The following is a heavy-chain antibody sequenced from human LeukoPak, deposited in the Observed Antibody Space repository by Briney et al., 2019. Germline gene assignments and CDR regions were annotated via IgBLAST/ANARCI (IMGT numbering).Heavy chain of an antibody. Sequence: PGRSLRLSCAASGFTFSTYAMSWVRQAPGKGPEWVSAISSSYDSTNYADSVKGRFTISRDNSKNMLYLQMNSLRAEDTAVYSCAKTFCNTTSCYNFDYWGQGTLVTVSS. D-gene: IGHD2-2*01. CDR3: AKTFCNTTSCYNFDY. CDR2: ISSSYDST. J-gene: IGHJ4*02. CDR1: GFTFSTYA. V-gene: IGHV3-23*01.